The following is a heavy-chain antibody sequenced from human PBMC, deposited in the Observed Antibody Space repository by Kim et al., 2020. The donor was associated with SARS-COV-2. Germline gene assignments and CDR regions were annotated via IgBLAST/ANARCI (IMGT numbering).Heavy chain of an antibody. D-gene: IGHD1-26*01. CDR2: ISAYNGNT. V-gene: IGHV1-18*01. J-gene: IGHJ5*02. Sequence: ASVKVSCKASGYTFTSYGISWVRQAPGQGLEWMGWISAYNGNTNYAQKLQGRVTMTTDTSTSTAYMELRSLRSDDTAVYYCARKWGIGAWELLRRLDPWGQGTLVTVSS. CDR3: ARKWGIGAWELLRRLDP. CDR1: GYTFTSYG.